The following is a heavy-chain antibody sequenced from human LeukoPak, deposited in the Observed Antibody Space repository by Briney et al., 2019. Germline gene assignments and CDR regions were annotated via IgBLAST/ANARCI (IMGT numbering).Heavy chain of an antibody. D-gene: IGHD3-22*01. J-gene: IGHJ6*03. CDR1: GYSFTSFG. V-gene: IGHV1-18*01. CDR2: ISAYNGKS. Sequence: ASVKVSCKASGYSFTSFGISWVRQAPGQGPEWMGWISAYNGKSNYVQKFQDRVTMTADTSTSTAYMELRSLRSDDTAVYYCARIVVNYYYMDVWGKGTTVTVSS. CDR3: ARIVVNYYYMDV.